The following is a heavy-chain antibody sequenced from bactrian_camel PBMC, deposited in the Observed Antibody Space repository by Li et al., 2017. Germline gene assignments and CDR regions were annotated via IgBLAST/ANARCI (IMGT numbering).Heavy chain of an antibody. J-gene: IGHJ6*01. D-gene: IGHD2*01. V-gene: IGHV3S25*01. CDR2: IDTSGGST. CDR1: GFTFSSNW. CDR3: ATDPFRPLPGSGSCLGRGFGY. Sequence: QLVESGGGLVQPGGSLRLSCAVSGFTFSSNWMHWVRQAPGKGLEWISYIDTSGGSTYYADSVKGRFTASRDDATDTVYLQMNSLRPEDTGVYYCATDPFRPLPGSGSCLGRGFGYWGQGTQVTVS.